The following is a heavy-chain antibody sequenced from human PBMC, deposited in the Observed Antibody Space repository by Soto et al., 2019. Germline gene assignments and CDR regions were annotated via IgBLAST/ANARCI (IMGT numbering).Heavy chain of an antibody. CDR2: INAGNGNT. CDR1: GYTFTSYA. Sequence: GASVKVSCKASGYTFTSYAMHWVRQAPGQRLEWMGWINAGNGNTKYSQKFQGRVTITRDTSASTAYMELSSLRSEDTAVYYCARDRDYYDSSGYSGPWLWFDPWGQGTLVTVSS. J-gene: IGHJ5*02. CDR3: ARDRDYYDSSGYSGPWLWFDP. D-gene: IGHD3-22*01. V-gene: IGHV1-3*01.